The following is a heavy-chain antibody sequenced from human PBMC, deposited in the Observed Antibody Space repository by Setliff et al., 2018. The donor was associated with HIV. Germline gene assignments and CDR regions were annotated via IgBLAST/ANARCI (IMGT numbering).Heavy chain of an antibody. D-gene: IGHD3-10*01. V-gene: IGHV4-4*09. CDR3: ARQGGYNSPLMV. CDR2: IYTSGST. J-gene: IGHJ4*02. CDR1: SGSISSYY. Sequence: SETLSLTCSVSSGSISSYYWSWIRQPPGGGLEWIGYIYTSGSTKYNPSLKSRVTISIDTSKNQFSLRLTSVTAADTAVYYCARQGGYNSPLMVWGQGKLVTVSS.